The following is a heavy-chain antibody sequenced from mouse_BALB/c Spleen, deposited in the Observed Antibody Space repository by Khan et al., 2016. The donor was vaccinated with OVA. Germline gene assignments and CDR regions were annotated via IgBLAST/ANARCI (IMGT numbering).Heavy chain of an antibody. CDR1: GYTFTTYW. CDR3: ARDRIDY. CDR2: INPTSGFT. Sequence: QVHVKQSGAELAKPGASVKMSCKASGYTFTTYWMYWVKQRPGQGLEWIGYINPTSGFTDYNQKFKDKATLTADKSSSTAYMQLSSLTSDDSAVYYCARDRIDYWGQGTTLTVSS. J-gene: IGHJ2*01. V-gene: IGHV1-7*01.